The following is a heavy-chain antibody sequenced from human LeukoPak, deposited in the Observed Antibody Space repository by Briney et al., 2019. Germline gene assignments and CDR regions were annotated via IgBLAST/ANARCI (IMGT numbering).Heavy chain of an antibody. CDR3: AKAPGGNSILDAFDI. V-gene: IGHV3-30*02. D-gene: IGHD4-11*01. J-gene: IGHJ3*02. CDR2: IWYDGSNK. CDR1: GFTFSSYG. Sequence: PGGSLRLSCAASGFTFSSYGMHWVRQAPGKGLEWVAVIWYDGSNKYYADSVKGRFTISRDNSKNTLYLQMNSLRAEDTAVYYCAKAPGGNSILDAFDIWGQGTMVTVSS.